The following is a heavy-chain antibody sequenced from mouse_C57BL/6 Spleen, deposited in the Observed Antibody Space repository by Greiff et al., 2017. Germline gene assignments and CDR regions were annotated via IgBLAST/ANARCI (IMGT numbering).Heavy chain of an antibody. Sequence: VQLQQPGAELVRPGTSVKLSCKASGYTFTNYWIGWVKQRPGHGLEWIGEIYPGGGYTNYNEKFKGKATLTADKSSSTAYMQFSSLTSEDSAVYYCSDSEDYDRRSDFEVWGTGTTVTVSS. J-gene: IGHJ1*03. V-gene: IGHV1-63*01. CDR1: GYTFTNYW. D-gene: IGHD2-4*01. CDR2: IYPGGGYT. CDR3: SDSEDYDRRSDFEV.